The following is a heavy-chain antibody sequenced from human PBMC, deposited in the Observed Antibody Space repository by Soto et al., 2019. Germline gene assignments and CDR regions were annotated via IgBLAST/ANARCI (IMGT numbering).Heavy chain of an antibody. CDR3: VCSGLRSSAFDP. J-gene: IGHJ5*02. D-gene: IGHD6-13*01. Sequence: QVQLVQSGAEVKKPGASVKVSCKASGYTFTSYYMHWVRQTPGQGLEWMGIINPSGGSTSYAQKFLGRVTMPSDTSTSTVYMELSSLRSEDTAVDYCVCSGLRSSAFDPWGQGTLVTVSS. CDR2: INPSGGST. CDR1: GYTFTSYY. V-gene: IGHV1-46*01.